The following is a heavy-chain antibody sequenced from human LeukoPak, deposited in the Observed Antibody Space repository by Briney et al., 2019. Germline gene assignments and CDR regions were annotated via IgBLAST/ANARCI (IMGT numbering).Heavy chain of an antibody. D-gene: IGHD6-13*01. J-gene: IGHJ4*02. CDR3: ARAKQQAAY. CDR2: IKQDGSEK. CDR1: GFTFSSYL. Sequence: GGSLRLSCAASGFTFSSYLMSWVRQAPGKGLEWEANIKQDGSEKYYVDSVKGRFTISRDNAKNSLYLQMNSLRAEDTAVYYCARAKQQAAYWGQGTLVTVSS. V-gene: IGHV3-7*03.